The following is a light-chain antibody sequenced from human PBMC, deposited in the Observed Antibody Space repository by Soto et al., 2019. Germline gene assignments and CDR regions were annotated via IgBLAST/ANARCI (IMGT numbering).Light chain of an antibody. CDR2: GAS. CDR3: QQYNNWPPWT. V-gene: IGKV3-15*01. Sequence: EIVMTQSPATLSVSPGKRATLSCRASQSVSSNLAWYQQKPGQAPRLLIYGASTRATGIPARFSGSGSGTEFTLTIXXXQSXXXXVYYCQQYNNWPPWTFGQGTKVDIK. CDR1: QSVSSN. J-gene: IGKJ1*01.